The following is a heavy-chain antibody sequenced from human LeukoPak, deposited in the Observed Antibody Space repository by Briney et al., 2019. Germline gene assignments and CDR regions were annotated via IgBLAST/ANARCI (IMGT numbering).Heavy chain of an antibody. Sequence: ASVKVSCKASGYTFTSYDINWVRQATGQGLEWMGWMNPNSGGTNYAQKFQGRVTMTRDTSISTAYMGLSRLRSDDTAVYYCASLNWYTLGETFDYWGQGTLVTVSS. D-gene: IGHD1-1*01. CDR2: MNPNSGGT. CDR3: ASLNWYTLGETFDY. V-gene: IGHV1-2*02. CDR1: GYTFTSYD. J-gene: IGHJ4*02.